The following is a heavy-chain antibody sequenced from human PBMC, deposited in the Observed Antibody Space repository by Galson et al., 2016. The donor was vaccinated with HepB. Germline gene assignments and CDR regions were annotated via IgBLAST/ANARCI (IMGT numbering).Heavy chain of an antibody. V-gene: IGHV3-64D*06. D-gene: IGHD3-22*01. CDR2: ISHTGGTT. CDR3: GKAIVVVIHPGDP. J-gene: IGHJ5*02. CDR1: GFQFRGPG. Sequence: LSLSCPASGFQFRGPGMHWVRQAPGPRPESASAISHTGGTTYYADPVKGRFTIPRDNSNNTLSLQMTSLRPEDTAIHYCGKAIVVVIHPGDPWGQGTLVTVS.